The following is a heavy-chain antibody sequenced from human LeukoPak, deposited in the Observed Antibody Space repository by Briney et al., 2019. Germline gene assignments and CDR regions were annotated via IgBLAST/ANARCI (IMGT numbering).Heavy chain of an antibody. D-gene: IGHD3-3*01. CDR1: GGSISSSSYY. J-gene: IGHJ3*02. CDR2: IYYSGST. Sequence: SETLSLTCTVSGGSISSSSYYWGWIRQPPGKGLEWIGSIYYSGSTYYNPSLKSRVTISVDTSKNQFSLKLSSVTAADTAVYYCAREGYDFWSGNAFDIWDQGTMVTVSS. V-gene: IGHV4-39*07. CDR3: AREGYDFWSGNAFDI.